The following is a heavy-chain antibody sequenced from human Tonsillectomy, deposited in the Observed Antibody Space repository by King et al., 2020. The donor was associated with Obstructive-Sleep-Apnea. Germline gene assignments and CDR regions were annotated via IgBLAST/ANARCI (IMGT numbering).Heavy chain of an antibody. Sequence: VQLQESGPGLVKPSQTLSLTCTISGGSISSGDYYWSWIRQHPGKALEWIGYISYSGSTYYNPSLKSRVTISVDTSKNQFSLKLNSVTAADTAVYYCAGTYGSGVDWLDPWGQGTLVTVSS. J-gene: IGHJ5*02. V-gene: IGHV4-31*03. D-gene: IGHD3-10*01. CDR2: ISYSGST. CDR3: AGTYGSGVDWLDP. CDR1: GGSISSGDYY.